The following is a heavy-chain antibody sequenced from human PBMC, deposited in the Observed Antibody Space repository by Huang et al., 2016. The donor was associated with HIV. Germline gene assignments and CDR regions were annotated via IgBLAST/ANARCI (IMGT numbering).Heavy chain of an antibody. CDR2: INSDGSSS. D-gene: IGHD3-22*01. CDR3: VRDPRIQSWLNYFDY. J-gene: IGHJ4*02. CDR1: GFTCSSYW. V-gene: IGHV3-74*01. Sequence: EVQLVESGGGLVQPGGSLRLSCAASGFTCSSYWMHWVRQAPGKGLVWDSRINSDGSSSGYADSVKGRFTISRDNAKNTLYLQMNSLRAEDTAVYYCVRDPRIQSWLNYFDYWGQGTLVSVSS.